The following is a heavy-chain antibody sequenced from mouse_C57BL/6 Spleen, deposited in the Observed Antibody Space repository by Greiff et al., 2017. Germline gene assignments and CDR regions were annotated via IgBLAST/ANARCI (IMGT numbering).Heavy chain of an antibody. Sequence: QVQLKQPGAELVKPGASVKLSCKASGYTFTSYWMNWVKQRPGRGLEWIGRIYPRSGSTKYNEKFKSKATLTVDKSSSTAYMQLRSLTSEDSAVYFCARGYYVSSLDDWGQGTTLTVSS. CDR2: IYPRSGST. CDR3: ARGYYVSSLDD. CDR1: GYTFTSYW. D-gene: IGHD2-3*01. V-gene: IGHV1-72*01. J-gene: IGHJ2*01.